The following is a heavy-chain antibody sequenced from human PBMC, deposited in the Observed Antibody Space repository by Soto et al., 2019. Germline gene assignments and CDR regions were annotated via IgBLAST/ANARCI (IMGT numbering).Heavy chain of an antibody. D-gene: IGHD6-6*01. CDR1: GGSISSSNW. Sequence: QVQLQESGPGLVKPSGTLSLTCAVSGGSISSSNWWSWVRQPPGKGLEWIGEVYHSGITSYNPSLKGRVTIAEDKSTNQFSLKLSSVTAADTAVYYCARGQSIAAHPSRARGHNWFDPWAQGTLVTVSS. J-gene: IGHJ5*02. CDR3: ARGQSIAAHPSRARGHNWFDP. V-gene: IGHV4-4*02. CDR2: VYHSGIT.